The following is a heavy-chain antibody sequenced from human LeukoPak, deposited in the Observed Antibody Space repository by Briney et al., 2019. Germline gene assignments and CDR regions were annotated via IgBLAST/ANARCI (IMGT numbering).Heavy chain of an antibody. Sequence: ASVKVSCKASGYGFINYGITWVRQAPGQGLEWMGWSSPYNGKTNYAQKFQGRVTMTTDTSTNTAYMELRSLRSDDTAVYYCARGGIDIVTVPVSNWFDPWGQGTLVTVSS. V-gene: IGHV1-18*01. CDR3: ARGGIDIVTVPVSNWFDP. CDR1: GYGFINYG. CDR2: SSPYNGKT. D-gene: IGHD2/OR15-2a*01. J-gene: IGHJ5*02.